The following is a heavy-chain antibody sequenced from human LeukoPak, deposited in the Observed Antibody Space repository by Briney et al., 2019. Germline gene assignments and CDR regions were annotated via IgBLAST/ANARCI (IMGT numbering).Heavy chain of an antibody. CDR1: GDSISSGDYY. CDR3: ARDYDVLTAYPPTQLFDP. D-gene: IGHD3-9*01. CDR2: IYTSGST. V-gene: IGHV4-61*02. J-gene: IGHJ5*02. Sequence: SQTLSLTCTVSGDSISSGDYYWRWIRQPAGTGLEWIGRIYTSGSTNYKSSLKSRVTMSVDTSKNQFSLKLNSVTAADTAVYYCARDYDVLTAYPPTQLFDPWGQGTLVTVSS.